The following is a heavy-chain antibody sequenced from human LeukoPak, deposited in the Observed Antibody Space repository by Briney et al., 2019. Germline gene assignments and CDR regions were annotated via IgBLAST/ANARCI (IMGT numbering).Heavy chain of an antibody. CDR1: GFTFSSYS. Sequence: GGSLRLSCAASGFTFSSYSMNWVRQAPGKGLEWVSSISSSSSYIYYADSVKGRFTISRDNAKNSLYLQMNSLRAEDTAVYYVARDTHYGRYYGTDVSGQGATVTVSS. D-gene: IGHD4-17*01. CDR3: ARDTHYGRYYGTDV. J-gene: IGHJ6*02. V-gene: IGHV3-21*01. CDR2: ISSSSSYI.